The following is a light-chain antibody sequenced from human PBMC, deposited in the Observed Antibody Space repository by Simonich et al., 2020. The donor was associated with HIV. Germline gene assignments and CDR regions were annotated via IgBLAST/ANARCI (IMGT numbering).Light chain of an antibody. Sequence: DIVMTQSPDSLAVSLGERATINCKSSPTVLYSSNTKNNLAWYQQKPGQPPKLLIYWASTRESGVPDRFSGSGSGTDFTLTISSLQAEDVAIYYCQQYYSTPLTFGQGTRLEIK. V-gene: IGKV4-1*01. J-gene: IGKJ5*01. CDR3: QQYYSTPLT. CDR2: WAS. CDR1: PTVLYSSNTKNN.